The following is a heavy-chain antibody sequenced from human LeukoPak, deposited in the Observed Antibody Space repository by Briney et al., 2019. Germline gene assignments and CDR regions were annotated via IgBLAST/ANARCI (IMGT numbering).Heavy chain of an antibody. J-gene: IGHJ6*03. CDR1: NNTLINNG. CDR2: INPNSGGT. V-gene: IGHV1-2*02. Sequence: ASVKVSCKASNNTLINNGITWVRQAPGQGLEWMGWINPNSGGTNYAQKFQGRVTITRDTSIDTAYMQLSRLRSDDTAVYYCAKDRYGDYEAPFHYYMDAWGRGTTVTVSS. D-gene: IGHD5-12*01. CDR3: AKDRYGDYEAPFHYYMDA.